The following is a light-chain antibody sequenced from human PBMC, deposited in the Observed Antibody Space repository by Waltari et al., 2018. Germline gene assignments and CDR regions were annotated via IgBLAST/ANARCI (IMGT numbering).Light chain of an antibody. Sequence: QLVLTQSPSASASLGASVKLTCTLSSGHSSNIIAWHQQQPEKGPRYLMKVNSDGSHSKGDEIPDRFSGSSSGAERYLTSSRLQSEDEADYYCQTGGHGTWVFGGGTKLTIL. V-gene: IGLV4-69*01. J-gene: IGLJ3*02. CDR1: SGHSSNI. CDR3: QTGGHGTWV. CDR2: VNSDGSH.